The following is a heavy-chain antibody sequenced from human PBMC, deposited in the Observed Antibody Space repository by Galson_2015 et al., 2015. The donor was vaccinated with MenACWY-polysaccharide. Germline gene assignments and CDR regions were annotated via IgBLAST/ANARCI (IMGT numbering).Heavy chain of an antibody. CDR2: FDPAEGET. CDR1: GYTLSKLS. D-gene: IGHD3-3*01. J-gene: IGHJ4*02. Sequence: SVKVSCKVSGYTLSKLSMHWVRQAPGKGLEWMGGFDPAEGETIYAQNLHGRVTMTEDTSTDTAYMELSSLRSEDTAVYYCATGITIFGVGTYFDYWGQGSLVIVSS. CDR3: ATGITIFGVGTYFDY. V-gene: IGHV1-24*01.